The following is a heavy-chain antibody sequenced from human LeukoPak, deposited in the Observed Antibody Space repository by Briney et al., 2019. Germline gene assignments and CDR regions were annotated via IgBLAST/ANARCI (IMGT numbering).Heavy chain of an antibody. CDR1: GGTLSSYA. D-gene: IGHD5-18*01. J-gene: IGHJ4*02. Sequence: SVKVSCKASGGTLSSYAISWVGQAPGEGGEWMGRIITIFGTANYAQKFQGRVTITTDESTSTAYMELSSLRSEDTAVYYCARDPGSLDTAMAFDYWGQGTLVTVSS. V-gene: IGHV1-69*05. CDR2: IITIFGTA. CDR3: ARDPGSLDTAMAFDY.